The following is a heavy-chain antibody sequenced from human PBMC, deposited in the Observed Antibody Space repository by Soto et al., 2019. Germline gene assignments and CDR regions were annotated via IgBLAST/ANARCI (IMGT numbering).Heavy chain of an antibody. Sequence: SETLSLTWTVSGGSISRYYWSWIRQPPGKGLEWIGYIYYSGSTNYNPSLKSRVTISVDTSKNQFSLKLSSVTAAGTAVYYCARGGGSYHFDYWGQGTLVTVS. CDR3: ARGGGSYHFDY. CDR2: IYYSGST. D-gene: IGHD1-26*01. J-gene: IGHJ4*02. V-gene: IGHV4-59*01. CDR1: GGSISRYY.